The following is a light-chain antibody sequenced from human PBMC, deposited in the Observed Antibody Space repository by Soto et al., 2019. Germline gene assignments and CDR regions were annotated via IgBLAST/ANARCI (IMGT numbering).Light chain of an antibody. V-gene: IGKV3-15*01. CDR3: QYYDSFRT. J-gene: IGKJ1*01. CDR2: GAS. Sequence: EIVMTQSPATLSVSPGERATLSCRASQSVSSNLAWYQQKPGQAPRLLIYGASTRATGIPARFSGSGSGTDFTLTISRLEPEDFAVYFCQYYDSFRTFGQRTKADI. CDR1: QSVSSN.